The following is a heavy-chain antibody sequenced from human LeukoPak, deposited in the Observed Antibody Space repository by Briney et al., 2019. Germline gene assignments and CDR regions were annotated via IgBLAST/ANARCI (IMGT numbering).Heavy chain of an antibody. D-gene: IGHD3-3*01. V-gene: IGHV3-48*01. J-gene: IGHJ4*02. CDR3: ARLGVGNYFDY. CDR2: ISSSSSPI. Sequence: GGSLRLSCAASGFTFSSYSMNWVRQAPGKGLEWVSYISSSSSPIYYADSVKGRFTISGDNAKNSLYLQMNSLRAEDTAVYYCARLGVGNYFDYWGQGTLVTVSS. CDR1: GFTFSSYS.